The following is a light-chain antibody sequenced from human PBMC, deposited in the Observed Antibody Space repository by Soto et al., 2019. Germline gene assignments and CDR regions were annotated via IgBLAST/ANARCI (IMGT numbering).Light chain of an antibody. CDR3: QQCYSSPRT. J-gene: IGKJ1*01. Sequence: DIQMTQSPSTLSASVGDRVTITCRASQSISTYLNWYQQKVGREPTLLIYAASSLQSGVPSRFSGGGSGTDFTLTMSSLQPEDFAMYFCQQCYSSPRTFGQGTKVEIK. CDR2: AAS. CDR1: QSISTY. V-gene: IGKV1-39*01.